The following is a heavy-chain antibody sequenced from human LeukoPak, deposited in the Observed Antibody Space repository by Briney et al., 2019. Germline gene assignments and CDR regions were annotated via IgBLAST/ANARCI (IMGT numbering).Heavy chain of an antibody. CDR2: IKSKSDGGTT. CDR1: GFTFTNAW. D-gene: IGHD2-15*01. CDR3: KVVVVVAATSTERHV. Sequence: GGSLRLSCAASGFTFTNAWMSWVRQAPGKGLEWVGRIKSKSDGGTTDYAAPVKGRFTISRDDSKNTLYLQMNSLKTEDTAVYYCKVVVVVAATSTERHVWGQGTMVAVSS. J-gene: IGHJ3*01. V-gene: IGHV3-15*01.